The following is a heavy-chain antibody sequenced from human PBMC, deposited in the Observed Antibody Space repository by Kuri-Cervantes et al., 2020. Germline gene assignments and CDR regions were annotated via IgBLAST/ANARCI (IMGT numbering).Heavy chain of an antibody. CDR3: ARVGRAEDY. CDR1: GFTFSSYS. V-gene: IGHV3-21*01. J-gene: IGHJ4*02. CDR2: ISSSSSYI. Sequence: GESLKISCAASGFTFSSYSMNWVRQAPGKGLEWVSSISSSSSYIYYADSVKGRFTISRENAKSSLYLQMNSRRAEDTAVYYCARVGRAEDYWGKGTLVTVSS. D-gene: IGHD2-15*01.